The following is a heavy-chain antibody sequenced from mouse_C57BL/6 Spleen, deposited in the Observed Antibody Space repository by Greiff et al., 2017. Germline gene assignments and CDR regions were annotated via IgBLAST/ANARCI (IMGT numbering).Heavy chain of an antibody. D-gene: IGHD3-2*02. CDR3: ARPIGGTAQAMDY. V-gene: IGHV1-53*01. J-gene: IGHJ4*01. CDR1: GYTFTSYW. CDR2: INPSNGGT. Sequence: QVQLQQPGTELVKPGASVKLSCKASGYTFTSYWMHWVKQRPGQGLEWIGNINPSNGGTNYNEKFKSKATLTVDNASSTAYMQLSSLTSEDSAIYYCARPIGGTAQAMDYWGQGTSVTVSS.